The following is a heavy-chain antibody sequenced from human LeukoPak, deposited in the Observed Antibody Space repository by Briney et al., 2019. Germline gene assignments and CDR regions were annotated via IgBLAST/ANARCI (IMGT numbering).Heavy chain of an antibody. CDR2: IIPIFGTA. J-gene: IGHJ4*02. D-gene: IGHD3-10*01. CDR1: GGTFSSYA. V-gene: IGHV1-69*13. CDR3: ARGGASYGSGSYYEGRYYFDY. Sequence: SVKVSCKASGGTFSSYAISWVRQAPGQGLEWMGGIIPIFGTANYAQKFQGRVTITAGESTSTAYMELSSLRSEDTAVYYCARGGASYGSGSYYEGRYYFDYWGQGTLVTVSS.